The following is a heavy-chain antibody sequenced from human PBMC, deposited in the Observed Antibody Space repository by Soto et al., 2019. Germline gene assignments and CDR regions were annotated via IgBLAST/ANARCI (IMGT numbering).Heavy chain of an antibody. CDR1: GFTFSSYA. CDR3: ARESIVVVVAARGDGMDV. V-gene: IGHV3-30-3*01. J-gene: IGHJ6*02. Sequence: QVQLVESGGGVVQPGRSLRLSCAASGFTFSSYAMHWVRQAPGKGLEWVAVISYDGSNKYYADSVKGRFTISRDNSKNTLYLQMNSLRAEDTAVYYCARESIVVVVAARGDGMDVWGQGTTVTVSS. D-gene: IGHD2-15*01. CDR2: ISYDGSNK.